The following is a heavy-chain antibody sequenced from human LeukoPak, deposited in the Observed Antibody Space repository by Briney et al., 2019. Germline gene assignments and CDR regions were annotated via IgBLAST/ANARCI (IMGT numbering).Heavy chain of an antibody. Sequence: GESLRLSCAASGFTFSSYSMNWVRQAPGKGLEWVSSISSSSSYIYYADSVKGRFTISRDNAKNSLYLQMNSLRAEDTAVYYCARGIIEAGLVVPASLDYWGQGTLVTVSS. CDR1: GFTFSSYS. CDR3: ARGIIEAGLVVPASLDY. CDR2: ISSSSSYI. D-gene: IGHD2-2*01. V-gene: IGHV3-21*01. J-gene: IGHJ4*02.